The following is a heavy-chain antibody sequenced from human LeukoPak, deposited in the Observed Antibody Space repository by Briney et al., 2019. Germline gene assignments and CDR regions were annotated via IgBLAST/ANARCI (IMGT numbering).Heavy chain of an antibody. CDR3: ARGPFQRVDY. Sequence: PGGSLRLSCAASGLTFSSYAMSWVRQAPGKGLVWVSRINSDGSITNYADSVKGRFTISRDNAKNTLYLQMNSLRAEDTAVYYCARGPFQRVDYWGQGTLVTVSS. V-gene: IGHV3-74*01. D-gene: IGHD6-25*01. CDR1: GLTFSSYA. CDR2: INSDGSIT. J-gene: IGHJ4*02.